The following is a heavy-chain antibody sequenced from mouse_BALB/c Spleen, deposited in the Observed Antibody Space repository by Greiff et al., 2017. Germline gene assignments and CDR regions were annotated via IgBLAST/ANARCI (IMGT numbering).Heavy chain of an antibody. V-gene: IGHV1-7*01. CDR2: INPSTGYT. CDR1: GYTFTSYW. D-gene: IGHD1-2*01. CDR3: ARKITTATFDY. J-gene: IGHJ2*01. Sequence: HVQLKESGAELAKPGASVKMSCKASGYTFTSYWMHWVKQRPGQGLEWIGYINPSTGYTEYNQKFKDKATLTADKSSSTAYMQLSSLTSEDSAVYYCARKITTATFDYWGQGTTLTVSS.